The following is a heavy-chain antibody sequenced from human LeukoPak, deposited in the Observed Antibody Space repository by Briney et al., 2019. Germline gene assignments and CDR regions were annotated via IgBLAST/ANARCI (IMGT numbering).Heavy chain of an antibody. Sequence: GASVKVSCKASGYTFTSYAMHWVRQAPGQRLEWMGWSNAGNGNTKYSQECQGRVTITRDTSASTAYMELSSLRSEDMAVYYCARGGDYGDSFDYWGQGTLVTVSS. CDR3: ARGGDYGDSFDY. D-gene: IGHD4-17*01. V-gene: IGHV1-3*02. CDR1: GYTFTSYA. CDR2: SNAGNGNT. J-gene: IGHJ4*02.